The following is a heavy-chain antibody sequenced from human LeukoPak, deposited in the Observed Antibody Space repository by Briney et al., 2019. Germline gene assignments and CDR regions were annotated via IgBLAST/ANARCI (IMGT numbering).Heavy chain of an antibody. V-gene: IGHV3-30*04. CDR3: ARATGHYFDY. D-gene: IGHD2-8*02. J-gene: IGHJ4*02. Sequence: PGGSLRLSCAASGFTFSSYAMHWVRQAPGKGLEWVAVISYDGSNKYYADSVKGRFTISRDNSKNTLYLQMNSLRAEGTAVYYCARATGHYFDYWGQGTLVTVSS. CDR1: GFTFSSYA. CDR2: ISYDGSNK.